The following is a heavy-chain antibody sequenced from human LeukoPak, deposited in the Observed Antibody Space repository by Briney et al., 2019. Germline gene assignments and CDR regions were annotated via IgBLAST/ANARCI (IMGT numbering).Heavy chain of an antibody. D-gene: IGHD1-1*01. J-gene: IGHJ4*02. CDR3: ARFARALYNSYFDY. CDR1: GYTFTCYY. V-gene: IGHV1-2*02. CDR2: INPNSGGK. Sequence: ASVKVSCKASGYTFTCYYMHWVRQAPGQGLEWMGWINPNSGGKNYAKKFQGRVTMTRNTSISTAYMELSRLRSDDKAVYYCARFARALYNSYFDYWGQGTLVTVSS.